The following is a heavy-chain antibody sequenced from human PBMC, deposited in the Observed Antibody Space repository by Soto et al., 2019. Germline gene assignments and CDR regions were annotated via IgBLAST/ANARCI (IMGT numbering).Heavy chain of an antibody. Sequence: QLQLQESGPRLVKPSETLSLTCTVSGGSISNSSYLWGWIRQPPGKGLQWIGSVSYSGSTYYNPSLKSRVTISVDTSKTQSSLRLSSVTAADTAVYYCSRISVSGPIPGFDYWGQGALVTVSS. V-gene: IGHV4-39*01. J-gene: IGHJ4*02. CDR2: VSYSGST. CDR3: SRISVSGPIPGFDY. D-gene: IGHD2-2*02. CDR1: GGSISNSSYL.